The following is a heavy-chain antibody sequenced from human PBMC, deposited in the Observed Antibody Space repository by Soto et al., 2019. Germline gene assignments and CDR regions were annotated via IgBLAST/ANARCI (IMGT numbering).Heavy chain of an antibody. CDR3: ARLSDSSGYYYYYYYMDV. Sequence: GESLKISCKGSGYSFTSYWISWVRQMPGKGLEWMGRIDPSDSYTNYSPSFQGHVTISADKSISTAYLQWSSLKASDTAMYYCARLSDSSGYYYYYYYMDVWGKGTTVTVSS. CDR1: GYSFTSYW. CDR2: IDPSDSYT. V-gene: IGHV5-10-1*01. J-gene: IGHJ6*03. D-gene: IGHD3-22*01.